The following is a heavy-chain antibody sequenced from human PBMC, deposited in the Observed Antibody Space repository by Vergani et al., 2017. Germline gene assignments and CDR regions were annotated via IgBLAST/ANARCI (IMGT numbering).Heavy chain of an antibody. CDR2: IYHSGST. CDR3: ARRGSGWSLFDP. Sequence: QVQLQQWGAGLLKPSETLSLTCAVYGGSFSGYYWSWIRQPPGKGLEWIGSIYHSGSTYYNPSLKSRVTISVDTSKNQFSLKLSSVTAADTAVYYCARRGSGWSLFDPWGQGTLVTVSS. D-gene: IGHD6-19*01. CDR1: GGSFSGYY. V-gene: IGHV4-34*01. J-gene: IGHJ5*02.